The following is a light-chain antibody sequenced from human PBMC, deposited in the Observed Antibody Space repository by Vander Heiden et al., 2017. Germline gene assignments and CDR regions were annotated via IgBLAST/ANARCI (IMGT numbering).Light chain of an antibody. CDR2: GAA. V-gene: IGKV3-15*01. CDR3: QQHNNWPPLT. CDR1: QSVSSN. J-gene: IGKJ5*01. Sequence: EIVMPQSPATLSVSPGERPTLPCRASQSVSSNFAWYQQKPGQAPRLLIYGAATRATGIAARFSGSGCGTEFTLTISSRQSEDFAVYYCQQHNNWPPLTFGQGTQVEIK.